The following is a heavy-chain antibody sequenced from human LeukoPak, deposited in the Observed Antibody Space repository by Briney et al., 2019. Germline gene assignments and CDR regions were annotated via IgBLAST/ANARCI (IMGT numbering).Heavy chain of an antibody. CDR2: IRSTGGGT. V-gene: IGHV3-23*01. Sequence: GGSLRLSCAASEFTFSSYAMSWVRQTPGKGLEWVSGIRSTGGGTYYADSVKGRFTISRDNSKNTLYLQMNSLGAEDTAVYYRAKELAAVGVPSFDSWGQGTLVTVSS. CDR3: AKELAAVGVPSFDS. CDR1: EFTFSSYA. J-gene: IGHJ4*02. D-gene: IGHD6-13*01.